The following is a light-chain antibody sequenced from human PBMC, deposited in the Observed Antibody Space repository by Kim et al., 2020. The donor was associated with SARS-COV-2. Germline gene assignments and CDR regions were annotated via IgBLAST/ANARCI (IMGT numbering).Light chain of an antibody. CDR1: SGYVGGYHY. J-gene: IGLJ3*02. Sequence: GQSMSISCTGTSGYVGGYHYVSWYQQHPGRAPKRMIYDVSNRPSGVSNRCSGSKSGSTASLTISGLQTEDEADYYCSSYTSSSNRVFGGGTQLTVL. CDR3: SSYTSSSNRV. CDR2: DVS. V-gene: IGLV2-14*03.